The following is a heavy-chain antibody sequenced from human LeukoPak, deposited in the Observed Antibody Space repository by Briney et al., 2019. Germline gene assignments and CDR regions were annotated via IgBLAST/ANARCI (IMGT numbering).Heavy chain of an antibody. CDR2: IIPIFGIA. D-gene: IGHD3-3*01. Sequence: GASVKVSFKASGGTFSSYAISWVRQAPGQGREWMGRIIPIFGIANYAQKFQGRVTITADKSTSTAYMELSSLRSEDTAVYYCARSGIFGVGHYYYGMDVWGQGTTVTVSS. V-gene: IGHV1-69*04. CDR3: ARSGIFGVGHYYYGMDV. CDR1: GGTFSSYA. J-gene: IGHJ6*02.